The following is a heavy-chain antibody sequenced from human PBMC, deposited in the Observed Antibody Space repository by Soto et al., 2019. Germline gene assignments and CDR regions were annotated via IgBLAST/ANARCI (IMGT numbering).Heavy chain of an antibody. D-gene: IGHD3-3*01. V-gene: IGHV4-30-4*01. CDR2: IYNSGIT. CDR1: GGSISSGDYS. J-gene: IGHJ5*02. CDR3: ARGVTVFGLVSRFWFDP. Sequence: KTSETLSLTCTVSGGSISSGDYSWSWVRQSPGKGLEWIGHIYNSGITYYNPSLKSRVVISIDTSRNQFSLRLNSLTAADRAVYFCARGVTVFGLVSRFWFDPWGQGTAVTVSS.